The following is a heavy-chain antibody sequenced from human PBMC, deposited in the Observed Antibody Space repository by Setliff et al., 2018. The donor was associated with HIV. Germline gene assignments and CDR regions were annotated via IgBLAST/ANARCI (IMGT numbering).Heavy chain of an antibody. CDR3: ARDLGGPRNFDN. J-gene: IGHJ4*02. D-gene: IGHD2-15*01. CDR1: GGSIGSDDYY. V-gene: IGHV4-30-4*08. Sequence: SETLSLTCTVSGGSIGSDDYYWTWIRQPPGKGLELIGYIFYTGNTYYSPSLENRLTISVDTSKNQFSLKLRSVTAADTAVYYCARDLGGPRNFDNWGQGTLVTVSS. CDR2: IFYTGNT.